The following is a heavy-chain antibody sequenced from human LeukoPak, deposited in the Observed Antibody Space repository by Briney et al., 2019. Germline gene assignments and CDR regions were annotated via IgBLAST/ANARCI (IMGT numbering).Heavy chain of an antibody. CDR1: GLTFRSYG. CDR3: ATQSFYCTSTSCSRLRDY. Sequence: GGSLRLSCAASGLTFRSYGMHWVRQAPGKGLEWVAVISHDGRNKDYGDSVKGRFTISRDNSNNTLYLQMSSLRPEDSAMYFCATQSFYCTSTSCSRLRDYWGQGTLAAVSS. J-gene: IGHJ4*02. D-gene: IGHD2-2*01. CDR2: ISHDGRNK. V-gene: IGHV3-30*03.